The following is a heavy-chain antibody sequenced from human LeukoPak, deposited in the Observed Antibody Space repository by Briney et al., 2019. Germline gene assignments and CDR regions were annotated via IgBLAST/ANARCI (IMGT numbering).Heavy chain of an antibody. CDR2: ISGSGGST. J-gene: IGHJ4*02. Sequence: RGSLRLSCAASGFTFSSYAMSWVRQAPGKGLEWVSAISGSGGSTYYADSVKGRFTISGDNSKNTLYLQMNSPRAEDTAVYYCVKTGTAYYLYYFDSWGQGTLVTVSS. CDR1: GFTFSSYA. CDR3: VKTGTAYYLYYFDS. D-gene: IGHD3/OR15-3a*01. V-gene: IGHV3-23*01.